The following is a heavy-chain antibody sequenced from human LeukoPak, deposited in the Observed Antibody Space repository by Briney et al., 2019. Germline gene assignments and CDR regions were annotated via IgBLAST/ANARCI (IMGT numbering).Heavy chain of an antibody. CDR1: GFTFSSYS. CDR2: ISSSSSYI. J-gene: IGHJ6*02. V-gene: IGHV3-21*01. D-gene: IGHD3-10*01. CDR3: ARMSTMVRGMPREMDV. Sequence: GGSLRLSCAASGFTFSSYSMDWVRQAPGKGLEWVSSISSSSSYIYYADSVKGRFTISRDNAKNSLYLQMNSLRAEDTAVYYCARMSTMVRGMPREMDVWGQGTTVTVSS.